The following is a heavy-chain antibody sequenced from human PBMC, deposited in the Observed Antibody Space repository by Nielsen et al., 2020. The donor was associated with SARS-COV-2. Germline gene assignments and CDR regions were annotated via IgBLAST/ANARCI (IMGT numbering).Heavy chain of an antibody. CDR3: ARDGYSYGQGAFDI. J-gene: IGHJ3*02. V-gene: IGHV4-61*02. Sequence: SETLSLTCTVSGGSISSGSYYWSWIRQPAGKGLEWIGRIYTSGSTNYNPSLKSRVTISVDKSKDQFSLKLSSVTAADTAVYYCARDGYSYGQGAFDIWGQGTMVTVSS. CDR2: IYTSGST. CDR1: GGSISSGSYY. D-gene: IGHD5-18*01.